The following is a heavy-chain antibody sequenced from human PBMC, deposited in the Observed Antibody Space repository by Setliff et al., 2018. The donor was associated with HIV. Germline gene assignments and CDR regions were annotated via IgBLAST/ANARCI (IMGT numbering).Heavy chain of an antibody. J-gene: IGHJ5*02. V-gene: IGHV3-48*01. CDR1: GFTFSSYS. Sequence: PGGSLRLSCEGSGFTFSSYSMNWVRQAPGRGLEWISYISSTTTIYFADSVKGRFTISRDNAKNSLFLQMNSLRAEDTAVYYCARGVVVAAHNWFDPWGQGTLVTVSS. CDR3: ARGVVVAAHNWFDP. CDR2: ISSTTTI. D-gene: IGHD2-15*01.